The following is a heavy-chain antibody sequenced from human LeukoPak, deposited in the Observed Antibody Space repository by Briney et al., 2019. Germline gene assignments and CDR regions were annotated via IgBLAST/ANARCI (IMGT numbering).Heavy chain of an antibody. CDR1: ECMFTGDY. V-gene: IGHV1-2*02. D-gene: IGHD6-19*01. CDR2: INPNTGGT. Sequence: ASVTVSCMASECMFTGDYIHGVRQAPGQGREGMGWINPNTGGTNYAQKFQGSVNMTRDTSISTAYMDLKSLRCGDTAVYYCARDTPNSSGWSGRVEAFDLWGQGTTVTVSS. J-gene: IGHJ3*01. CDR3: ARDTPNSSGWSGRVEAFDL.